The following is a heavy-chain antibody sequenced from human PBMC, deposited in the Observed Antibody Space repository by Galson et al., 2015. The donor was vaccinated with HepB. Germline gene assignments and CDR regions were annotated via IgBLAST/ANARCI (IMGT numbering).Heavy chain of an antibody. D-gene: IGHD2-2*01. CDR3: TKDQEVVPDTFDY. Sequence: SLRLSCAASGFTFSSYWMSWVRKAPGKGLEWVANIKQDGSEKYYVDSVKGRFTISRDNAKNSLYLQMNSLRAEDTAVYYCTKDQEVVPDTFDYWGQGTLVTVSS. CDR1: GFTFSSYW. V-gene: IGHV3-7*03. CDR2: IKQDGSEK. J-gene: IGHJ4*02.